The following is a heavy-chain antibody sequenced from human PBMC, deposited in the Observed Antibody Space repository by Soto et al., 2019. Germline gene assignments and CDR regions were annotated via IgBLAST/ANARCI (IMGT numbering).Heavy chain of an antibody. J-gene: IGHJ4*02. CDR2: ISGSDGST. D-gene: IGHD3-10*01. CDR1: GFTFSHYA. Sequence: EVQLLESGGGLVQPGGSLRLSCTASGFTFSHYAMSWVRQAPGKGLEWVSVISGSDGSTYYADSVKGRFTISRDNSKNTLYLQMNSLRAEDTAIYYCAKKYHFGSGTYLYYFDSWGQGTLVTVSS. CDR3: AKKYHFGSGTYLYYFDS. V-gene: IGHV3-23*01.